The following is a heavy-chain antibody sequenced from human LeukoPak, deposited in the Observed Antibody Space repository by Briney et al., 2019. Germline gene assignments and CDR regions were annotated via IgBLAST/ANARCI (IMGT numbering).Heavy chain of an antibody. CDR1: GFTFSSYG. D-gene: IGHD2-2*01. V-gene: IGHV3-30*18. J-gene: IGHJ1*01. Sequence: PGRSLRLSCAASGFTFSSYGMHWVRQAPGKGLEWVAVISYDGSNKYYADSVKGRFTISRDNSKNTLYLQMNSLRAEDTAVYYCAKKLGTTEYFQHWGQGTLVTVSS. CDR2: ISYDGSNK. CDR3: AKKLGTTEYFQH.